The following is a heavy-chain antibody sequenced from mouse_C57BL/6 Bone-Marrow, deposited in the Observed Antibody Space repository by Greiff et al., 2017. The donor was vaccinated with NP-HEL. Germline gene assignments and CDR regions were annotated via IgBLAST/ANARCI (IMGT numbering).Heavy chain of an antibody. CDR3: ARCDYDWFAY. D-gene: IGHD2-4*01. V-gene: IGHV1-4*01. J-gene: IGHJ3*01. Sequence: VQLQQSGAELARPGASVKMSCKASGYTFTSYTMPWVKQRPGQGLEWIGYIDPSSGYTKYNQKFKDKATLTADKSSSTAYMQLSSLTSEDSAVYYCARCDYDWFAYWGQGTLVTVSA. CDR1: GYTFTSYT. CDR2: IDPSSGYT.